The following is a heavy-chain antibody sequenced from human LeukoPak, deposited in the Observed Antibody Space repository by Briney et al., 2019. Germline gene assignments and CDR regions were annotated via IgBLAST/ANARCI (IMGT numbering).Heavy chain of an antibody. CDR3: ARRKTLHQTYYDFWSGYFGRFDP. V-gene: IGHV4-39*01. CDR2: IYYSGST. CDR1: GGSISSSSYY. J-gene: IGHJ5*02. D-gene: IGHD3-3*01. Sequence: PSEALSLTCTVSGGSISSSSYYWGWIRQPPGKGLEWIGSIYYSGSTYYNPSHKSRVTISVDTSKNQFSLKLSSVTAADTAVYYCARRKTLHQTYYDFWSGYFGRFDPWGQGTLVTVSS.